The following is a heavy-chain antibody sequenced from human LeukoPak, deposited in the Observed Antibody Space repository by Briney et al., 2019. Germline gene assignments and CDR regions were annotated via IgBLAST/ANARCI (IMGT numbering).Heavy chain of an antibody. CDR3: AKVLGWFGELVLRDAFDI. CDR1: GFTFSSYA. D-gene: IGHD3-10*01. V-gene: IGHV3-23*01. CDR2: ISGSGGST. J-gene: IGHJ3*02. Sequence: PGGSLRLSCAASGFTFSSYAMSWVRQAPGKGLEWVSAISGSGGSTYYADSVKGRFTIPRDNSKNTLYLQMNSLRAEDTAVYYCAKVLGWFGELVLRDAFDIWGQGTMVTVSS.